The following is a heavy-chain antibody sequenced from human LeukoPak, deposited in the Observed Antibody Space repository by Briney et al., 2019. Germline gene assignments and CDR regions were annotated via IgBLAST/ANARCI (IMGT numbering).Heavy chain of an antibody. CDR2: IYTSGST. CDR3: ARDPRNYYDSSGYYYYYGMDV. V-gene: IGHV4-4*07. D-gene: IGHD3-22*01. CDR1: GGSISSYY. Sequence: PSETLSLTCTVSGGSISSYYWSWIRQPAGKGLEWIGRIYTSGSTNYNPSLKSRVTISVDTSKNQFSLKLSSVTAADTAVYYCARDPRNYYDSSGYYYYYGMDVWGQGTTVTVSS. J-gene: IGHJ6*02.